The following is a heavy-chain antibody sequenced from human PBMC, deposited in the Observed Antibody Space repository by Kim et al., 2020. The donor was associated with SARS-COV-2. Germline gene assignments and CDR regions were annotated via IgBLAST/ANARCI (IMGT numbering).Heavy chain of an antibody. CDR3: ATHCSGGSCYADGDY. J-gene: IGHJ4*02. Sequence: SVKVSCKASGGTFSSYAISWVRQAPGQGLEWMGGIIPIFGTANYAQKFQGRVTITADESTSTAYMELSSLRSEDTAVYYCATHCSGGSCYADGDYWGQGTLVTVSS. CDR1: GGTFSSYA. D-gene: IGHD2-15*01. CDR2: IIPIFGTA. V-gene: IGHV1-69*13.